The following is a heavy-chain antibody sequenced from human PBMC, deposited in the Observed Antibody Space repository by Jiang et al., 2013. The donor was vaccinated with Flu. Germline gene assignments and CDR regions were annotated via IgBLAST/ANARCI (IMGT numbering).Heavy chain of an antibody. V-gene: IGHV4-4*02. J-gene: IGHJ5*02. CDR2: IYHSGST. D-gene: IGHD3-9*01. CDR3: ARHKILTGYYNWFDP. Sequence: LLKPSGTLSLTCAVSGGSISSSNWWSWVRQPPGKGLEWIGEIYHSGSTNYNPSLKSRVTISVDKSKNQFSLKLSSVTAADTAVYYCARHKILTGYYNWFDPWGQGTLVTVSS. CDR1: GGSISSSNW.